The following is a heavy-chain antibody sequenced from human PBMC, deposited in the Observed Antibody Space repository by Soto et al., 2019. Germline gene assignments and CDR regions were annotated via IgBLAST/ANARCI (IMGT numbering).Heavy chain of an antibody. Sequence: ASVKVSCKASGYTFTSYAMHWVRQAPGQRLEWMGWINAGNGNTKYSQKFQGRVTITRDTSASTAYMELSSLRSEDTAVYYCARGYGDYASYIFYYYYYGMDVWGQGTTVTVSS. CDR3: ARGYGDYASYIFYYYYYGMDV. J-gene: IGHJ6*02. CDR1: GYTFTSYA. V-gene: IGHV1-3*01. D-gene: IGHD4-17*01. CDR2: INAGNGNT.